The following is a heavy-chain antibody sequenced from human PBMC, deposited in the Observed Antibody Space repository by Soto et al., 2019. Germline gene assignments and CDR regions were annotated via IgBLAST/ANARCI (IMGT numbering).Heavy chain of an antibody. CDR2: IIPILGPA. CDR3: ARVNALWDQRGYRGYARDQMGYGLDF. V-gene: IGHV1-69*01. CDR1: GGTFSIYA. Sequence: QVQLVQSGAAVKKPGSSVKVSCKASGGTFSIYAISWVRQAPGQGLGRMGGIIPILGPANDAQKFQRRVTITADDSKRPVYMELSRLRAEATAVYYCARVNALWDQRGYRGYARDQMGYGLDFGGHGTTVTFAS. J-gene: IGHJ6*02. D-gene: IGHD5-12*01.